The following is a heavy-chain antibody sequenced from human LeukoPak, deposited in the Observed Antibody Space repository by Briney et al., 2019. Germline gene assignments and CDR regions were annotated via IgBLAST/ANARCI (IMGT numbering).Heavy chain of an antibody. CDR1: GYTFTSYG. Sequence: GASVKVSCKASGYTFTSYGISWVRQAPGQGLEWMGWISAYNGNTNYAQKLQGRVTMTTDTSTSTAYMELRSLRSDDTAVYYCARVPIMITFGGVIVNWFDPWGQGTLVTVPS. CDR3: ARVPIMITFGGVIVNWFDP. D-gene: IGHD3-16*02. V-gene: IGHV1-18*01. J-gene: IGHJ5*02. CDR2: ISAYNGNT.